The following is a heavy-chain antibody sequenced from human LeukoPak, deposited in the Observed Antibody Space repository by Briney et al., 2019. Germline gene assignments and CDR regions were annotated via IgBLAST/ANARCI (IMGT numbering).Heavy chain of an antibody. V-gene: IGHV4-34*01. CDR1: GGSFSGYY. CDR3: ARGRRWGYSNSERNWFDP. D-gene: IGHD4-11*01. J-gene: IGHJ5*02. CDR2: INHSGST. Sequence: KPSETLSLTCAVYGGSFSGYYWSWIRQPPGKGLEWIGEINHSGSTNYNPSLKSRVTISVDTSKNQFSLKLSSVTAADTAVYYCARGRRWGYSNSERNWFDPWGQGTLVTVSS.